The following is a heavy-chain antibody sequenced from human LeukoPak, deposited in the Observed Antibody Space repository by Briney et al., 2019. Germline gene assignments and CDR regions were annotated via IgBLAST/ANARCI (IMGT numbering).Heavy chain of an antibody. CDR1: GGSISSGDYY. CDR3: ASWTTVSLNFDY. V-gene: IGHV4-30-4*08. CDR2: IYYSGST. D-gene: IGHD4-11*01. Sequence: PSETLSLTCTVSGGSISSGDYYRSWIRQPPGKGLEWIGYIYYSGSTYYNPSLKSRVTISVDTSKNQFSLKLSSVTAADTAVYYCASWTTVSLNFDYWGQGTLVTVSS. J-gene: IGHJ4*02.